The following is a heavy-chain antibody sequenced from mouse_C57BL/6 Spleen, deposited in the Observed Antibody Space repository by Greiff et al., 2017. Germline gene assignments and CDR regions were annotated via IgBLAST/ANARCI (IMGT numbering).Heavy chain of an antibody. CDR2: IYPRSGNT. CDR3: ARKRIGTTVVVPFDY. Sequence: VQLQQSGAELARPGASVKLSCKASGYTFTSYGISWVKQRTGQGLEWIGEIYPRSGNTYYNEKFKGKATLTADKSSSTAYMELRSLTSEDSAVYFCARKRIGTTVVVPFDYWGQGTTLTVSS. D-gene: IGHD1-1*01. V-gene: IGHV1-81*01. CDR1: GYTFTSYG. J-gene: IGHJ2*01.